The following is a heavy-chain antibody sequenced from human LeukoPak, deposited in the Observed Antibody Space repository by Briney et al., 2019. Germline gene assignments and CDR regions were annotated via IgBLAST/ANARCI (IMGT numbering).Heavy chain of an antibody. V-gene: IGHV3-7*01. CDR1: GFTFRKYW. D-gene: IGHD4-11*01. CDR3: ARAYYSINWFVP. CDR2: IKQDGSDK. Sequence: GGSLRLSCAASGFTFRKYWMSWVRQAPGRGLEWVANIKQDGSDKYYVDSVKGRFTISRDNAKNSLYLQMNSLRVEDTAVYYCARAYYSINWFVPWGQGTLVTVSS. J-gene: IGHJ5*02.